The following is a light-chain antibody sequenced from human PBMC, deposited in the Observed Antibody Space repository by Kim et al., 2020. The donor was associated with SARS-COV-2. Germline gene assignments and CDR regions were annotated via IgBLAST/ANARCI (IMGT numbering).Light chain of an antibody. Sequence: ASVGDRVTITCRASQDISNYLAWYQQKPGKVPKLLIYAASSLQTGVPSRFSGSRSGTDFTLTISSLQAEDFATYYCQQSNSTPRTFGEGTKVDIK. CDR2: AAS. J-gene: IGKJ1*01. CDR1: QDISNY. V-gene: IGKV1-27*01. CDR3: QQSNSTPRT.